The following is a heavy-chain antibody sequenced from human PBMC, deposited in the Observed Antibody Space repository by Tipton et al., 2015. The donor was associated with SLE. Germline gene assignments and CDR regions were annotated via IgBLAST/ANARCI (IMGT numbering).Heavy chain of an antibody. V-gene: IGHV4-59*11. CDR2: IYYSGST. CDR3: ARGTYYCDTSGYPFDY. CDR1: GGSISSHY. J-gene: IGHJ4*02. Sequence: TLSLTCTVSGGSISSHYWSWIRQPPGKGLEWIGYIYYSGSTNYNPSLKSRVTISVDTSKSQFSLKLSSVTAADAAVYYCARGTYYCDTSGYPFDYWGQGTLVSVSS. D-gene: IGHD3-22*01.